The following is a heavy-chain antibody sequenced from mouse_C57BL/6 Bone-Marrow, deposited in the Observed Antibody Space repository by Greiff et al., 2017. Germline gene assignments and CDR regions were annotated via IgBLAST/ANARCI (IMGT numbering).Heavy chain of an antibody. CDR2: IWTGGGT. CDR3: ASGYCYGVPYAMDY. J-gene: IGHJ4*01. D-gene: IGHD2-12*01. CDR1: GFSLTSYA. V-gene: IGHV2-9-1*01. Sequence: VMLVESGPGLVAPSQSLSITCTVSGFSLTSYAISWVRQPPGKGLEWLGVIWTGGGTNYNSALKSRLSISKDNSKGHVFLKMNSLQTADTARYDSASGYCYGVPYAMDYWGQGTSVTVSS.